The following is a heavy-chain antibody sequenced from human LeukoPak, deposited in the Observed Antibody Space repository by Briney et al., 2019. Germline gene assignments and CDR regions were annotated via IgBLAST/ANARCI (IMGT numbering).Heavy chain of an antibody. J-gene: IGHJ4*02. CDR2: INPNSGGT. Sequence: ASLKVSCMASGYTFTGYYMHWVRQAPGQGLEWMGRINPNSGGTNYAQKFQGRVTTTRDTSIRTAYMELSRLRSDDTAVYYCARFHRSSVAVAGTDYWGQGTLVTVSS. CDR1: GYTFTGYY. CDR3: ARFHRSSVAVAGTDY. V-gene: IGHV1-2*06. D-gene: IGHD6-19*01.